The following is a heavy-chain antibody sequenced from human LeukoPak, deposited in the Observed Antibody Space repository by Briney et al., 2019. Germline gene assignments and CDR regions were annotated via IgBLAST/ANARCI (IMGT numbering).Heavy chain of an antibody. CDR1: GYTFTAYY. V-gene: IGHV1-2*02. J-gene: IGHJ4*02. CDR3: ARGPNTGSFDY. Sequence: GASVKVSCKASGYTFTAYYIHRFRQAPGQGLEWMGWINPNSGGTNYAQKFQGRVAMTRDTSITTVYMELSSLRSDDTAVYYCARGPNTGSFDYWGQGTLVTVSS. CDR2: INPNSGGT. D-gene: IGHD1-26*01.